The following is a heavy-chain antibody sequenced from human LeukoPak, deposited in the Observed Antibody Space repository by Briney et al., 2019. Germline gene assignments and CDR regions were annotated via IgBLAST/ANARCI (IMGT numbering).Heavy chain of an antibody. CDR2: INPNSGGT. V-gene: IGHV1-2*02. CDR3: ATYDSSVRRWYYFDY. CDR1: GYTFTGYY. Sequence: ASVKVSCKASGYTFTGYYMHWVRQAPGQGLEWMGWINPNSGGTNYAQKFQGRVTMTRDTSISTAYMELSRLRSDDTAVYYCATYDSSVRRWYYFDYWGQGTLVTVSS. D-gene: IGHD3-22*01. J-gene: IGHJ4*02.